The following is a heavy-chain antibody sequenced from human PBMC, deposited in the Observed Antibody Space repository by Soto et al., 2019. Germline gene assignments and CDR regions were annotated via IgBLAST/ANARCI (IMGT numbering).Heavy chain of an antibody. CDR1: GYTFNTYW. CDR2: IYPRASDT. J-gene: IGHJ6*02. CDR3: VRAQTLGSRYFGVDG. V-gene: IGHV5-51*03. Sequence: EVQLVQSGAEAREPGQSLKIACKASGYTFNTYWIDWVRQVPGKGLEWMGIIYPRASDTTYSPSFQGQVTISVDKSISTAYLQWRSLRASDTAMYYCVRAQTLGSRYFGVDGWGQGTMVTVSS. D-gene: IGHD1-26*01.